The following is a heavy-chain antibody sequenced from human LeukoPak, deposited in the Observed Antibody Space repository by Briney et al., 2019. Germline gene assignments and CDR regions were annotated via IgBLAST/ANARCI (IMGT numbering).Heavy chain of an antibody. CDR2: ITSSSSYI. CDR1: GFTFSTYN. D-gene: IGHD1-26*01. Sequence: PGGSLRLSCAASGFTFSTYNMNWVRQAPGKGLEWVSSITSSSSYIYYADSVKGRFTISRDNAKNSLYLQMNSLRAEDTAVYYCARDPCSGSYGAYYYYYMDVWGKGTTVTISS. J-gene: IGHJ6*03. CDR3: ARDPCSGSYGAYYYYYMDV. V-gene: IGHV3-21*01.